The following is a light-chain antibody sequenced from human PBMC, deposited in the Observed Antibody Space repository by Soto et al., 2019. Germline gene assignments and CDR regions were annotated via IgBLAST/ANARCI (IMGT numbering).Light chain of an antibody. CDR1: QSVSSN. J-gene: IGKJ2*01. CDR2: GAS. V-gene: IGKV3-15*01. CDR3: QQYNNWPYT. Sequence: EIVMTQSPATLSVSPGERATLSCRASQSVSSNLAWYQQKPGQAPRLLIYGASTRATGIPARFSGSGSGTAFTLTISSLQSGDFEIYYCQQYNNWPYTFGQGTKLEIK.